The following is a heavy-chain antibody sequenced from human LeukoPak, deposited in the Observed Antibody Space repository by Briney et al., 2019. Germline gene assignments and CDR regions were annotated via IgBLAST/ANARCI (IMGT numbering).Heavy chain of an antibody. J-gene: IGHJ4*02. V-gene: IGHV3-74*01. Sequence: PGGSRRLSCAASGFTFSSYWMHWVRQTPGKGLVWVSRINIDGSNTRYADSVKGRFTISRDNAKNTLYLQMNSLRAEDTAVYYCARGTRGSNSFDYWGQGTLVTVSS. CDR2: INIDGSNT. CDR1: GFTFSSYW. CDR3: ARGTRGSNSFDY. D-gene: IGHD1-26*01.